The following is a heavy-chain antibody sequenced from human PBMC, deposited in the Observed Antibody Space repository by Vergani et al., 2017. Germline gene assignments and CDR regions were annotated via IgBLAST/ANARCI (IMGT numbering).Heavy chain of an antibody. V-gene: IGHV4-34*01. D-gene: IGHD1-26*01. J-gene: IGHJ6*03. CDR1: GGSFSGYY. Sequence: QVQLQQWGAGLLKPSETLSLTCAVYGGSFSGYYWGWIRQRPGKGLEWIGEINHSGSTNYNPTLKSRVTISVDTSKNQFSLKLSSVTAADTAVYNCAGIVGATRSGYYYMDVWGKGTTVTVSS. CDR2: INHSGST. CDR3: AGIVGATRSGYYYMDV.